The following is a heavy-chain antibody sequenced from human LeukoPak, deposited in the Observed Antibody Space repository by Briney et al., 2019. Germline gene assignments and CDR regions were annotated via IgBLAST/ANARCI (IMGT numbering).Heavy chain of an antibody. J-gene: IGHJ4*02. CDR3: AKGPSRGRYYYGSGSLGDY. CDR1: GCALRRCS. CDR2: ISGSGGST. Sequence: RLSGAGSGCALRRCSMRWVPQAPGKGLEWASAISGSGGSTYYADSVKGRFTISRDNSKNTLYLQMNSLRAEDTAVYYCAKGPSRGRYYYGSGSLGDYWGQGTLVTVSS. D-gene: IGHD3-10*01. V-gene: IGHV3-23*01.